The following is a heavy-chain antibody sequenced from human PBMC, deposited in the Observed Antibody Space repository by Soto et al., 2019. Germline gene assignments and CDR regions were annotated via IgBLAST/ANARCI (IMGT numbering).Heavy chain of an antibody. CDR1: GGTFSSYA. CDR2: IIPIFGTA. J-gene: IGHJ6*02. CDR3: ARAGKSITIFGVVTDYYYYGMDV. D-gene: IGHD3-3*01. Sequence: SVKVSCKASGGTFSSYAISWVRQAPGQGLEWMGGIIPIFGTANYAQKFQGRVTITADESTSTAYMELSSLRSEDTAVYYCARAGKSITIFGVVTDYYYYGMDVWGQGTTVTVSS. V-gene: IGHV1-69*13.